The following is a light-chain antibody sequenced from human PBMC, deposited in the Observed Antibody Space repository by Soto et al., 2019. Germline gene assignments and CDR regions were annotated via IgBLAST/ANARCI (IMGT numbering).Light chain of an antibody. CDR1: QSVSSY. J-gene: IGKJ1*01. Sequence: EIVLPQSPSTLSFSSGERTTLSFRASQSVSSYLAWYQQKPGQAPRPLIYDASNRATGIPARFSGSGSGTDFTLTISSLEPEDFAVYYCQQRSNWPTFGQGTKVDI. CDR2: DAS. CDR3: QQRSNWPT. V-gene: IGKV3-11*01.